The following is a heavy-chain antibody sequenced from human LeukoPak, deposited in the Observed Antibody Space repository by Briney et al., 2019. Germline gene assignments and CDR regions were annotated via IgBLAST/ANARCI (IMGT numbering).Heavy chain of an antibody. V-gene: IGHV4-61*02. J-gene: IGHJ4*02. CDR3: AREPGSGYYYHLDY. CDR2: IYTSGST. CDR1: GGSLSSGSYY. D-gene: IGHD3-22*01. Sequence: PSQTLSLTCTVSGGSLSSGSYYWSWIRPPAGKGLEWIGRIYTSGSTNYNPSLKSRVTLSVDTSKNKFSLKLSSVTVADTAVYYCAREPGSGYYYHLDYWGQGTLVTVSS.